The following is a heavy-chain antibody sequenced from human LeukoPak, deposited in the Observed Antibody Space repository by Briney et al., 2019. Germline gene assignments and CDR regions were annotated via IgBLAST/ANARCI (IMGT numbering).Heavy chain of an antibody. CDR1: GFAFSDYF. Sequence: PGGSLRLSCAASGFAFSDYFMTWVRRAPGKGLEWVSYISTSSGLTNYADSVRGRFTISRDNAKNSLYLQMNTLRAEDTAVYYCAKGSPPGDWGQGALVTVSS. J-gene: IGHJ4*02. D-gene: IGHD3-16*01. CDR2: ISTSSGLT. V-gene: IGHV3-11*05. CDR3: AKGSPPGD.